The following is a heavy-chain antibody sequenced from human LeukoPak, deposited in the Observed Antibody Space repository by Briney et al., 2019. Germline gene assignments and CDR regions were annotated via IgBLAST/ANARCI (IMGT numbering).Heavy chain of an antibody. J-gene: IGHJ4*02. CDR2: INPNSGGT. V-gene: IGHV1-2*02. D-gene: IGHD7-27*01. Sequence: ASVKVSCKASGYTFTSYAMHWVRQAPGQRLEWMGWINPNSGGTNYAQKFQGRVTMTRDTSISTAYMGLSRLRSDDTAVYYCARANTGDSYWGQGTLVTVSS. CDR3: ARANTGDSY. CDR1: GYTFTSYA.